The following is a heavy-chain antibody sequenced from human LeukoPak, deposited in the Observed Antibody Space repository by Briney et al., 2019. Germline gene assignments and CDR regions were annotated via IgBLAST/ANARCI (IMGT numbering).Heavy chain of an antibody. Sequence: GGSLRLSCAASGFTFSSYSMNWVRQAPGKGLEWVSSISSSSSYIYYADSVKGRFTISRDNAKNSLYLQMNSLRAEDTAVYYCAIGTPYDFWSGYFDYWGQGTLVTVSS. CDR3: AIGTPYDFWSGYFDY. D-gene: IGHD3-3*01. V-gene: IGHV3-21*01. CDR1: GFTFSSYS. J-gene: IGHJ4*02. CDR2: ISSSSSYI.